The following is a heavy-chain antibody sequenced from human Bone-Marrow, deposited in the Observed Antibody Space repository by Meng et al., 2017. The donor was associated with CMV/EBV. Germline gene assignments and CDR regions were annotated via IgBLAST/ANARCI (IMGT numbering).Heavy chain of an antibody. D-gene: IGHD3-3*01. CDR2: IESHSDGGTT. V-gene: IGHV3-15*04. Sequence: GESLKISCAASGSTFSSAWMSWVRQVPGKGLEWVGRIESHSDGGTTEYAAPGKGRFTISRDDSKKSLFLHMNSLKTEDTAVYYCTTDMAETITNVGGVITYFDHWGQGTLVTVSS. CDR3: TTDMAETITNVGGVITYFDH. J-gene: IGHJ4*02. CDR1: GSTFSSAW.